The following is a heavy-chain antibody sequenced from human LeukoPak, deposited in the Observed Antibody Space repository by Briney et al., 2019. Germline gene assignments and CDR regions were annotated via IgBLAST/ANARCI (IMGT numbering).Heavy chain of an antibody. CDR1: GGTFSSYA. J-gene: IGHJ6*02. D-gene: IGHD1-26*01. Sequence: ASVKVSCKASGGTFSSYAISWVRQAPGQGLEWMGGIIPIFGTANYAQKFQGRVTITADESTSTAYMELSGLRSEDTAVYYCARGRIVGATTPYYYYGMDVWGQGTTVTVSS. V-gene: IGHV1-69*13. CDR2: IIPIFGTA. CDR3: ARGRIVGATTPYYYYGMDV.